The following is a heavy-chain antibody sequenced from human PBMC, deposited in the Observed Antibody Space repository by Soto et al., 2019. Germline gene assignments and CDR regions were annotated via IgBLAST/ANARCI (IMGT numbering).Heavy chain of an antibody. V-gene: IGHV3-74*01. CDR1: GFTFSSYW. CDR2: INSDGSST. D-gene: IGHD2-2*01. Sequence: PGGSLRLSCAASGFTFSSYWMHWVRQAPGKGLVWVSRINSDGSSTSYADSVKGRFTISRDNAKNTLYLQMNSLRAEDTAVYYCASFGEIVVVPAAKDFYYYYGMDVWGQGTTVTVSS. J-gene: IGHJ6*02. CDR3: ASFGEIVVVPAAKDFYYYYGMDV.